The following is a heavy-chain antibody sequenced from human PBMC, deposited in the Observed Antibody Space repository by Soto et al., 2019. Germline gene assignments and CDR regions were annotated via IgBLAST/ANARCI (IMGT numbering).Heavy chain of an antibody. CDR1: GDSVSSNTAA. V-gene: IGHV6-1*01. Sequence: SQTLSLTCVISGDSVSSNTAAWNWVRQSPSRGLEWLGRTYYRSKWYFDYALSVKSRISINPDTSTNQFSLQLSSVTPDDTAVYYCARDPSYCIGCYANWGQGAQVTVSS. CDR2: TYYRSKWYF. CDR3: ARDPSYCIGCYAN. J-gene: IGHJ4*02. D-gene: IGHD2-2*01.